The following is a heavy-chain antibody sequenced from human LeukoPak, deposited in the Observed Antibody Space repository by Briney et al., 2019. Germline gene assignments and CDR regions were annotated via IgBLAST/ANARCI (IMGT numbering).Heavy chain of an antibody. J-gene: IGHJ4*02. D-gene: IGHD1-1*01. Sequence: GGSLRLSCAASGFTFSSYWMSWVRQAPGKGLEWVANIKQDGSEKYYVGSVKGRFTISRDNAKNSLYLQMNSLRAEDTAVYYCARDVDNYYFDYWGQGTLVTVSS. CDR1: GFTFSSYW. CDR3: ARDVDNYYFDY. V-gene: IGHV3-7*01. CDR2: IKQDGSEK.